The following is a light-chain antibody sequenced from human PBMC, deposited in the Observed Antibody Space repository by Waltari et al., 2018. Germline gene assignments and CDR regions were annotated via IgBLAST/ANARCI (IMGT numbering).Light chain of an antibody. Sequence: QSVLTQPPSASGTPGQRVTISCSGSGSNIGLNTVTWYQQLPGTAPKLRSDKDKQRPSGGPDRFSGSKSGSSASLAISGLQSDDEANYYCAAWDDSLNGLSFGTGTRVTVL. CDR3: AAWDDSLNGLS. CDR2: KDK. J-gene: IGLJ1*01. V-gene: IGLV1-44*01. CDR1: GSNIGLNT.